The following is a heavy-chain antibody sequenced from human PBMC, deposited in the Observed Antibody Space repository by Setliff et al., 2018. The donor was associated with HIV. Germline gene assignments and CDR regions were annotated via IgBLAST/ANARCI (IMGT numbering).Heavy chain of an antibody. CDR2: ISGRGGGP. CDR1: GFTFSRYA. V-gene: IGHV3-23*01. D-gene: IGHD5-12*01. Sequence: LRLSCAASGFTFSRYAMSWVRQAPGKGLEWVSSISGRGGGPYYAESAKGRFTISIDNSQNTLYLQMNSLRAEDTAVYYCARVVATSDYWGQGTLVTVSS. CDR3: ARVVATSDY. J-gene: IGHJ4*02.